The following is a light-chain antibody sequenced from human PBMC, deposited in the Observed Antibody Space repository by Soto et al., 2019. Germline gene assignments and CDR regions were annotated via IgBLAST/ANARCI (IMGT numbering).Light chain of an antibody. CDR1: QSVSSSY. V-gene: IGKV3-20*01. J-gene: IGKJ1*01. CDR2: GAS. CDR3: QQYGSSPLWT. Sequence: EIVLTQSPGTLSLSPGERATLSCRASQSVSSSYLAWYQQKPGQPPMLLIYGASSRATGIPDRFSGSGSGTDFTLTISRLEPEDFAVYYCQQYGSSPLWTFGQGTKVDIK.